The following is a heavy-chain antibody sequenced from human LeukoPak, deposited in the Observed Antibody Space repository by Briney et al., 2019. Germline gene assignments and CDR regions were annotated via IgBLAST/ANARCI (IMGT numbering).Heavy chain of an antibody. CDR1: RFTFNNYG. V-gene: IGHV3-30*02. D-gene: IGHD4-17*01. CDR3: AKDNTVTTSGPFFDY. J-gene: IGHJ4*02. CDR2: IRYDGSNK. Sequence: GGSLRLSCAASRFTFNNYGMHWVRQAPGKGLEWVAFIRYDGSNKYYADSVKGRFSISRDNSKNTLYLQMNSLRAEDTAVYYCAKDNTVTTSGPFFDYWGQGTLVTVSS.